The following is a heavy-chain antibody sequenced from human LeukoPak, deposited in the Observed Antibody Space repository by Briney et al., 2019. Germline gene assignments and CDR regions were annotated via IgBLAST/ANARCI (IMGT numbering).Heavy chain of an antibody. V-gene: IGHV3-48*01. CDR2: ITNSGNSK. J-gene: IGHJ4*02. D-gene: IGHD6-13*01. CDR1: EFTFSSYS. CDR3: ARAPYSSSWYTEDDY. Sequence: GGSLRLSCAASEFTFSSYSMNWVRQAPGKGLEWVSYITNSGNSKSYADSVKGRFTISRDNTKNSLYLQMNGLRAEDTAVYYCARAPYSSSWYTEDDYWGQGTLVTVSS.